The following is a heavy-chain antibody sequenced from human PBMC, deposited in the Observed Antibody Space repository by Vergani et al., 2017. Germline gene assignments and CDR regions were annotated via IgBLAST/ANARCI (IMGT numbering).Heavy chain of an antibody. V-gene: IGHV1-18*01. CDR2: ISAYNGNT. D-gene: IGHD3-3*01. Sequence: QVQLVQSGAEVKKPGASVKVSCKASGYTFTSYGISWVRQAPGQGLEWMGWISAYNGNTNYAQKLQGRVTMTTDTSTSTAYMELWSLSADDTAVYYCARDRIITIFGVVIIPGDYWGQGTLVTVSS. CDR1: GYTFTSYG. J-gene: IGHJ4*02. CDR3: ARDRIITIFGVVIIPGDY.